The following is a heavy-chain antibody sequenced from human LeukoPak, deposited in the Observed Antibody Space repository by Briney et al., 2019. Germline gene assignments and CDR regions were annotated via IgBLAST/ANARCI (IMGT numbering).Heavy chain of an antibody. CDR1: GYTFTSYD. CDR3: ARAPQQLDNWFDP. CDR2: LDPNSRNT. Sequence: ASVKVFCNTSGYTFTSYDINWVRQGTGQGLEWMGWLDPNSRNTVYAQKFQGRVTMPRNTSISTAYMELSSLRSEATAVYYCARAPQQLDNWFDPWGQGTLVTVSS. J-gene: IGHJ5*02. V-gene: IGHV1-8*01. D-gene: IGHD6-13*01.